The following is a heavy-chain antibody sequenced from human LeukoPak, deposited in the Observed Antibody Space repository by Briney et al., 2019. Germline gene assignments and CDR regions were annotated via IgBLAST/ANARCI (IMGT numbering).Heavy chain of an antibody. D-gene: IGHD3-22*01. J-gene: IGHJ3*02. Sequence: PSETLSLTCTVSGGSISNYYWNWIRQPPGKGLEWIGYIYYSGSTHYNPSLKSRVTMSVDTSKNQFSLKLSSVTAADTAVYYCARTMIVVVNSEFDIWGQGTMVTVSS. CDR3: ARTMIVVVNSEFDI. CDR1: GGSISNYY. V-gene: IGHV4-59*08. CDR2: IYYSGST.